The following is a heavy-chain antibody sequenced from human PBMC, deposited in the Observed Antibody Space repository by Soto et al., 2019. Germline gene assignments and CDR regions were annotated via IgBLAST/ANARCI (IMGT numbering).Heavy chain of an antibody. Sequence: QVQLVQPGAEVKKPGAAVRLSCKASGYTFTSHYMHWVRQAPGQGLEWMGIINASGGYTSYAQKFQGRVTMTRDTSTSTVYMELSSLTSDDTAVYFCARELSLYGAFDLWGRGTLVTVSS. D-gene: IGHD4-17*01. V-gene: IGHV1-46*01. CDR3: ARELSLYGAFDL. CDR2: INASGGYT. J-gene: IGHJ2*01. CDR1: GYTFTSHY.